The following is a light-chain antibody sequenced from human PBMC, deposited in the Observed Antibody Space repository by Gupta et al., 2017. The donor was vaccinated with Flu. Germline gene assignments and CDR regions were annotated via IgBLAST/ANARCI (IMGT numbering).Light chain of an antibody. V-gene: IGLV2-14*03. CDR3: SSYTSSDTVV. CDR2: DGS. J-gene: IGLJ2*01. CDR1: SRDVGGYNY. Sequence: SITISCTGSSRDVGGYNYVSWYQQYPGKAPKRMMYDGSNRPSGVSNRFSGSKSANTDSLTISGLQAEDEADYYCSSYTSSDTVVFGGGTKLTVL.